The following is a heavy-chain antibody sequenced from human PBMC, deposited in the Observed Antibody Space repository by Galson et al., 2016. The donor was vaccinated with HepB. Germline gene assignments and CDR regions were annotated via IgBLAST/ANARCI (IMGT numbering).Heavy chain of an antibody. CDR3: TRRGRGGGFDI. CDR1: GFTFSDHD. Sequence: SLRLSCAASGFTFSDHDMDWVRQAPGKGLEWVGRTGNKASRYGTAYAASAKGRFTISRDDSSNSLYLQMNSLKTEDTALYYCTRRGRGGGFDIWGQGTTVIVSS. D-gene: IGHD2-15*01. V-gene: IGHV3-72*01. J-gene: IGHJ3*02. CDR2: TGNKASRYGT.